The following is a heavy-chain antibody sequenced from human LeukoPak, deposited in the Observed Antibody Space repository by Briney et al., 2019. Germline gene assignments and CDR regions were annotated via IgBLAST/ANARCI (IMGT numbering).Heavy chain of an antibody. CDR3: ARGPRQWLVRGPNWFDP. D-gene: IGHD6-19*01. CDR1: GGSFSGYY. Sequence: PSETLSLTRAVYGGSFSGYYWSWIRQPPGKGLEWIGEINHSGSTNYNPSLKSRVTISVDTSKNQFSLKLSSVTAADTAVYYCARGPRQWLVRGPNWFDPWGQGTLVTVSS. V-gene: IGHV4-34*01. CDR2: INHSGST. J-gene: IGHJ5*02.